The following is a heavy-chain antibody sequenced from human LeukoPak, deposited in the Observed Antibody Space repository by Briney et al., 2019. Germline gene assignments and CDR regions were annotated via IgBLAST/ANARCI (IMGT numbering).Heavy chain of an antibody. CDR3: ARDEGSGQLWSHFDY. Sequence: PSETLSLTCAVSGGSISGYYWSWIRKPPGKGLEWIGYISYNGNTNYDPSLKSRVTISVDTSKDQFSLRLNSVTAADTAVYYCARDEGSGQLWSHFDYWGQGTLVTVSS. J-gene: IGHJ4*02. CDR1: GGSISGYY. D-gene: IGHD5-18*01. CDR2: ISYNGNT. V-gene: IGHV4-59*01.